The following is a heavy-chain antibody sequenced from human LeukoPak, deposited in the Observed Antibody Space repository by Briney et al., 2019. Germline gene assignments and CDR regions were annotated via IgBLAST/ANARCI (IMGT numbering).Heavy chain of an antibody. D-gene: IGHD3-10*01. CDR3: AREEPDYYGSGSHRDY. CDR1: GGSISSYY. CDR2: IYTSGST. Sequence: SETLSLTCTVSGGSISSYYWSWIRQPAGKGLGWIGRIYTSGSTNYNPSLKSRVTMSVDTSKNQFSLKLSSVTAADTAVYYCAREEPDYYGSGSHRDYWGQGTLVTVSS. V-gene: IGHV4-4*07. J-gene: IGHJ4*02.